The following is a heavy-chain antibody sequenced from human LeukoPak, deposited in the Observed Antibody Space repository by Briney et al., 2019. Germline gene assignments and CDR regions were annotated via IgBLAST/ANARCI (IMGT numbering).Heavy chain of an antibody. D-gene: IGHD5-12*01. CDR2: INHSGST. Sequence: LSETLSLTCAVYGGSFSGYYWSWIRQPPGKGLEWIGEINHSGSTNYNPSLKSRVTISVDTSKNQFSLKLSSVTAADTAVYYCARARGWLRLYYFDYWGQGTLVTVSS. CDR3: ARARGWLRLYYFDY. V-gene: IGHV4-34*01. CDR1: GGSFSGYY. J-gene: IGHJ4*02.